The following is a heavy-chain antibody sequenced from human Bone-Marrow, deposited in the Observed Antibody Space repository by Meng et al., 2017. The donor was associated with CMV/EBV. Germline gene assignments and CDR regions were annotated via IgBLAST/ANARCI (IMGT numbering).Heavy chain of an antibody. CDR2: IYSAGST. CDR1: GCTVSSYY. J-gene: IGHJ4*02. D-gene: IGHD6-19*01. CDR3: AGWRKGVAGSGRAPRTRPFYFDF. Sequence: GESLKISCAASGCTVSSYYITWVRQAPGKGLEWVSIIYSAGSTYYAYSVKGRFTIARDNSKNTLYLQMNNLRAEDTAVYYGAGWRKGVAGSGRAPRTRPFYFDFWGQGILVTVSS. V-gene: IGHV3-53*01.